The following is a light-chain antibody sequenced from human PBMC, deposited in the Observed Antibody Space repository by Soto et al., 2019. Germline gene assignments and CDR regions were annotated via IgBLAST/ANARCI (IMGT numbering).Light chain of an antibody. CDR3: SSYTSSSTPYV. V-gene: IGLV2-14*01. Sequence: QSVLTQPASVSGSPGQWVTISCTGTSSDVGGYNYVSWYQHHPGKAPKLMIYEVSKRPSGVSNRFSGSKSGNTASLTISGLQAEDEADYYCSSYTSSSTPYVFGTGTKLTVL. J-gene: IGLJ1*01. CDR1: SSDVGGYNY. CDR2: EVS.